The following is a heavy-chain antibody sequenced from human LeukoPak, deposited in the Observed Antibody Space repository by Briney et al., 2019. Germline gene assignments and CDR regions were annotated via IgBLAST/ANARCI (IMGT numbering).Heavy chain of an antibody. CDR1: GGTFSSYA. D-gene: IGHD6-6*01. CDR2: FIPIFATA. J-gene: IGHJ6*03. Sequence: ASVKVSCKPSGGTFSSYAISWGGKAPGQRLECMSGFIPIFATANYAQKFQGRVTITADESTSTAYMELSSLRSEDTAVYYCARGGRAIAARRPGYYYYMDVWGKGTTVTVSS. CDR3: ARGGRAIAARRPGYYYYMDV. V-gene: IGHV1-69*13.